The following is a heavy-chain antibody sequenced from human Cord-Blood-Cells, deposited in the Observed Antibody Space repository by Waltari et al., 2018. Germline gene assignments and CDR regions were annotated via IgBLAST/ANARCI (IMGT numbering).Heavy chain of an antibody. CDR2: IYHSGRT. J-gene: IGHJ4*02. V-gene: IGHV4-38-2*02. D-gene: IGHD2-2*01. CDR3: ARDQYCSSTSCYYFDY. Sequence: QVQLQESGPGLVKPSETLSLTCAVSGYSISSGYYWGWIRQPPGKGLEWIGSIYHSGRTYYNPSLKSRGTISVDTSKNQFSLKLGSVTAADTAVYYCARDQYCSSTSCYYFDYWGQGTLVTVSS. CDR1: GYSISSGYY.